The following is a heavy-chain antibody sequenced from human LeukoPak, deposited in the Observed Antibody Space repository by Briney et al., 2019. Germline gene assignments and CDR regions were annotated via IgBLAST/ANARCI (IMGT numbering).Heavy chain of an antibody. CDR1: GFTFSSYS. CDR3: ARELVGAPFDY. Sequence: GGTLRLSCAASGFTFSSYSMNWVRQAPGKGLEWVSSISSSSSYIYYADSVKGRFTISRDNAKNSLYLQMNSLRAEDTAVYYCARELVGAPFDYWGQGTLVTVSS. CDR2: ISSSSSYI. J-gene: IGHJ4*02. V-gene: IGHV3-21*01. D-gene: IGHD1-26*01.